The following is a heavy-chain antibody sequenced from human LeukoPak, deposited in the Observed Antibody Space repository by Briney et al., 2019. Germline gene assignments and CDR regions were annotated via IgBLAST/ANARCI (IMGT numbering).Heavy chain of an antibody. CDR1: GFTFSSYW. J-gene: IGHJ3*02. D-gene: IGHD4-17*01. CDR3: ARVGYGDLDAFDI. CDR2: INSDGSST. Sequence: GGSLRLSCAASGFTFSSYWMHWVRHAPGKGLVWVSRINSDGSSTSYADSVKGRFTISRDNAKNTLYLQMNSLRAEDTAVYYCARVGYGDLDAFDIWGQGTMVTVSS. V-gene: IGHV3-74*01.